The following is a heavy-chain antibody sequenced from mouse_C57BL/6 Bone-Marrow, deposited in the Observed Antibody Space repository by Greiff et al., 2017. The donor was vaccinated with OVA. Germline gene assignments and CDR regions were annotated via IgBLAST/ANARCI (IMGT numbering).Heavy chain of an antibody. CDR2: IDPSDSYT. J-gene: IGHJ3*01. CDR3: ASPIYGYDVAY. Sequence: QVQLQQPGAELVMPGASVKLSCKASGYTFTSYWMHWVKQRPGQGLEWIGEIDPSDSYTNYNQKFKGKSTLTVDKSSSTAYMQLSSLTSEDSAVYDCASPIYGYDVAYWGRGTLVTVSA. CDR1: GYTFTSYW. D-gene: IGHD2-2*01. V-gene: IGHV1-69*01.